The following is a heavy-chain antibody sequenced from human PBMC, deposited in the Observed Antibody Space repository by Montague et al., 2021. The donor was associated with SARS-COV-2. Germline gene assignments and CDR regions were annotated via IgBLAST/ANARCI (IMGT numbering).Heavy chain of an antibody. CDR1: FSRVSSNSAA. CDR3: ARSGYGGGTTWFYFDP. V-gene: IGHV6-1*01. Sequence: CSLSFSRVSSNSAAWNWIRQSPSRGLEWLGRTYYRSKWYRDYALSVRSRLTVNPDTSENQFSLQLNSVTPDDTAVYYCARSGYGGGTTWFYFDPWGPGTLITVSS. J-gene: IGHJ4*02. D-gene: IGHD6-13*01. CDR2: TYYRSKWYR.